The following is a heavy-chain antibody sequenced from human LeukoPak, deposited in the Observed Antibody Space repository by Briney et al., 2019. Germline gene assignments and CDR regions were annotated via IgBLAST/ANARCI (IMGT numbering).Heavy chain of an antibody. CDR2: IYYSGST. CDR1: GASISTND. D-gene: IGHD3-22*01. J-gene: IGHJ6*02. V-gene: IGHV4-59*13. Sequence: PSETLSLTCTVTGASISTNDWSWIRQPPGKGLEWIGYIYYSGSTNYNPSLKSRVTISVDTSKNQFSLKLSSVTAADTAVYYCARDTYYYDSSGYYYDYYYYGMDVWGQGTTVTVSS. CDR3: ARDTYYYDSSGYYYDYYYYGMDV.